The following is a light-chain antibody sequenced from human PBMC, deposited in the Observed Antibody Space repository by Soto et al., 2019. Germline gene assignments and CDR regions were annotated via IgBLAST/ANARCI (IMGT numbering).Light chain of an antibody. CDR2: EVS. Sequence: QSVLTQPASVSGSPGQSITISCTGTSSDVGGYNYVSWYQQHPGKAPKLMIYEVSNRPSGVSNRFSGSKSGNTASLTISGLQAEDEADYYCSSYTSSSRVFGTGT. V-gene: IGLV2-14*01. J-gene: IGLJ1*01. CDR3: SSYTSSSRV. CDR1: SSDVGGYNY.